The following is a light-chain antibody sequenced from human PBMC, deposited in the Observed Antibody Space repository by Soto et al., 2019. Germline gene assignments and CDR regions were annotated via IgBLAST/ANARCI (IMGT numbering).Light chain of an antibody. CDR1: QSLGSN. V-gene: IGKV3-15*01. CDR3: KQYNNWPPLT. J-gene: IGKJ4*01. Sequence: EIVMTQSPATLSVSPGERATLSCRASQSLGSNLAWYQHKPGQAPRLLIYDASTRANGSTAMFSGSGSGTEFTLTISSLRFEYFAVNYCKQYNNWPPLTFGGGTKV. CDR2: DAS.